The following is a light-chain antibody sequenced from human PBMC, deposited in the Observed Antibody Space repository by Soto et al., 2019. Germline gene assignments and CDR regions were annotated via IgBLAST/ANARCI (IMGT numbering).Light chain of an antibody. CDR3: LHHYSFPLA. V-gene: IGKV1-17*03. CDR1: QGINNY. CDR2: AAS. J-gene: IGKJ4*01. Sequence: DIQMTQSPSSMSASVGDRVTITGRASQGINNYLVCFQQKPGKVPKRLISAASRLQAGVPSRFSGSGFGTEFTLTISSLQPEDFATYYCLHHYSFPLAFGGGTKVDIK.